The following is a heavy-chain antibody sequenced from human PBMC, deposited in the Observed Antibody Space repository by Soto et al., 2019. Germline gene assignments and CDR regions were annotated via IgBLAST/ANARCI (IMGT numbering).Heavy chain of an antibody. CDR2: INHSGST. D-gene: IGHD6-13*01. CDR3: ARQLDTDDYYFDS. J-gene: IGHJ4*02. CDR1: GGSFSGYY. Sequence: QVQLQQWGAGLLKPSETLSLTCAVYGGSFSGYYWSWIRQPPGKGLEWIGEINHSGSTNYNPSLKSRVTISVDTSKIQFSLKLSSVTAADTAVYYCARQLDTDDYYFDSWGQGTLVTVSS. V-gene: IGHV4-34*01.